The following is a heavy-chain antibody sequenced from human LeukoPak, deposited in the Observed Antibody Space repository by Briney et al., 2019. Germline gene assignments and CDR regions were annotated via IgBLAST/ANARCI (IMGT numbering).Heavy chain of an antibody. CDR2: IGRSGSTK. Sequence: PGGSLRLSCAASGFIFSNYSMNWVRQAPGRGLEWLSYIGRSGSTKYYADSVKGRFTISRDNAKKSLYLQMSSLRDEDTAVYYCARGYGDSIHFDYWGQGTLVTVSS. J-gene: IGHJ4*02. V-gene: IGHV3-48*02. D-gene: IGHD4-17*01. CDR3: ARGYGDSIHFDY. CDR1: GFIFSNYS.